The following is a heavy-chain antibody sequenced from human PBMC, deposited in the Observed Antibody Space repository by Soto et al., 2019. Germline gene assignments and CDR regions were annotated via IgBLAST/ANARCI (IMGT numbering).Heavy chain of an antibody. CDR1: GFNFKNFA. CDR3: LKGTEHYYHYIMDG. Sequence: PGGSLRLSCSASGFNFKNFALYWVRQTPGNGLHFVSAIGANAGVTYYGESVKDRFTISRDNSKNTLYLQMIGLRAEDTAVYYCLKGTEHYYHYIMDGWGQGNTVTVSS. V-gene: IGHV3-64D*06. J-gene: IGHJ6*02. CDR2: IGANAGVT.